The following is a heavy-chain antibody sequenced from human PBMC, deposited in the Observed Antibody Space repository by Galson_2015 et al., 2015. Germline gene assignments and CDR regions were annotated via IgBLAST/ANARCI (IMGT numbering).Heavy chain of an antibody. CDR2: IYPGDSDT. CDR3: ARRGNTYGYSDY. Sequence: QSGAEVKKPGESLKISCKGSGYTFSNYWIGWVRQMPGKGLEWMGIIYPGDSDTRHSPSFQGQATISADKSINTAFLQWSSLEASDTAMYYCARRGNTYGYSDYWGRGTLVTVSS. V-gene: IGHV5-51*01. D-gene: IGHD5-18*01. J-gene: IGHJ4*02. CDR1: GYTFSNYW.